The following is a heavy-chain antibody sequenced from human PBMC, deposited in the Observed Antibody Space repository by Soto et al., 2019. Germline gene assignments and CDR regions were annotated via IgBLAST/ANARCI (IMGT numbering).Heavy chain of an antibody. CDR2: ISGYNGNT. J-gene: IGHJ6*02. CDR1: GYTFSNFG. CDR3: ARDKGYGFGWSSSSGMDV. Sequence: ASVKVSCKASGYTFSNFGLSWVRQAPGQGLEWMGWISGYNGNTNSAERFQGRATMTTDTSTSTAYMEVRSLTSDDTAVYYCARDKGYGFGWSSSSGMDVWGQGTRVTVSS. V-gene: IGHV1-18*01. D-gene: IGHD5-18*01.